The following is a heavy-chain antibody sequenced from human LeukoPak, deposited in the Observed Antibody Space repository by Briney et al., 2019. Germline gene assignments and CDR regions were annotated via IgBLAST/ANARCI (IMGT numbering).Heavy chain of an antibody. D-gene: IGHD6-13*01. V-gene: IGHV4-34*01. CDR1: GGSFSGYY. CDR2: INHSGST. Sequence: SETLSLTCAVYGGSFSGYYWSWLRQPPGKGLEWVGEINHSGSTNYNPSLKSRVTISVDTSKNQFSLKLSSVTAADTAVYYCARGYSSSWYISHWGQGTLVTVSS. J-gene: IGHJ4*02. CDR3: ARGYSSSWYISH.